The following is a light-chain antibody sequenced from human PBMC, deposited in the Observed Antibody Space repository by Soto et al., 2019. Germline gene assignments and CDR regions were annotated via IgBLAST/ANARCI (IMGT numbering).Light chain of an antibody. CDR1: QYIGTS. Sequence: DIRRTQSPSSVSASLGDRFTITCLASQYIGTSLAWYQQRPGEAPKLRIYGAYRLHVGVPSRFTASGSGTDFTLTITSLQPEDFGIYFCQQTHDLPRTVGLGTKVEIK. J-gene: IGKJ4*01. CDR2: GAY. CDR3: QQTHDLPRT. V-gene: IGKV1-12*01.